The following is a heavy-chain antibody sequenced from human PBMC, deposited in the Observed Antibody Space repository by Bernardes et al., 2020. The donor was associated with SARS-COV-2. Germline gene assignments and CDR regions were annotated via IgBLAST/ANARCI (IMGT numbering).Heavy chain of an antibody. D-gene: IGHD3-9*01. CDR1: GFTFSSYS. CDR3: ARVRYFDWLLSS. Sequence: GGSLRLSCAASGFTFSSYSMNWVRQAPGKGLEWVSSISSSSSYIYYSDPVKGRFTISRDNAKNSLYLQMNSLRAEDTAVYYCARVRYFDWLLSSWGQGTLVTVSS. CDR2: ISSSSSYI. J-gene: IGHJ4*02. V-gene: IGHV3-21*01.